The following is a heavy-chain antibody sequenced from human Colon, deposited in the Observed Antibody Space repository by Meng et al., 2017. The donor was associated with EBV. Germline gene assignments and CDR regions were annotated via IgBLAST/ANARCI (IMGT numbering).Heavy chain of an antibody. J-gene: IGHJ4*02. CDR3: ARDRGGLGAFDY. CDR2: IYYSGST. Sequence: QVQRKTSGPGLVKPSQTLALTCTVSGGSISSGDYYWSWIRQPPGKGLEWIGYIYYSGSTYYNPSLKSRVTISVDTSKNQFSLKLSSVTAADTAVYYCARDRGGLGAFDYWGQGALVTVSS. CDR1: GGSISSGDYY. V-gene: IGHV4-30-4*01. D-gene: IGHD5-12*01.